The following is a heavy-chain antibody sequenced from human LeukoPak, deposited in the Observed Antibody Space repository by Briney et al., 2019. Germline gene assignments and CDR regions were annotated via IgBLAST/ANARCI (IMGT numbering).Heavy chain of an antibody. D-gene: IGHD2-2*02. Sequence: SQTLSLTCTVSGGSISSGGYYWSWIRQHPGKGLEWIGYIYYRGSTYYNPSLKSRVTISVDTSKNQFSLKLSSVTAADTAVYYCARVMVVPAAIYYYYYMDVWGKGTTVTVSS. V-gene: IGHV4-31*03. J-gene: IGHJ6*03. CDR3: ARVMVVPAAIYYYYYMDV. CDR2: IYYRGST. CDR1: GGSISSGGYY.